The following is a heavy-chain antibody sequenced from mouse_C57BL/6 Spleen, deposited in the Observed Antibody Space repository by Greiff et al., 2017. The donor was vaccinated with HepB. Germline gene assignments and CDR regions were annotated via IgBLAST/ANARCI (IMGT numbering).Heavy chain of an antibody. CDR3: ANLYYYGSRAY. D-gene: IGHD1-1*01. CDR2: ISDGGSYT. CDR1: GFTFSSYA. J-gene: IGHJ3*01. Sequence: EVQRVESGGGLVKPGGSLKLSCAASGFTFSSYAMSWVRQTPEKRLEWVATISDGGSYTYYPDNVKGRFTISRDNAKNNLYLQMSHLKSEDTAMYYCANLYYYGSRAYWGQGTLVTVSA. V-gene: IGHV5-4*01.